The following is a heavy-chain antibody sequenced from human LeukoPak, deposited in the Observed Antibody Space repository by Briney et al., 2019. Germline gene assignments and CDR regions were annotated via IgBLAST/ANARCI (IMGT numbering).Heavy chain of an antibody. Sequence: ASVKVSCKASVYTFTGYYMHWVRQAPVQGLEWMGRINPNSGGTNYAQKFQGRVTMTRDTSISTAYMELSRLRSDDTAVYYCAPGVVAAASFDYWGQGTLVTVSS. D-gene: IGHD2-15*01. V-gene: IGHV1-2*06. CDR3: APGVVAAASFDY. CDR2: INPNSGGT. J-gene: IGHJ4*02. CDR1: VYTFTGYY.